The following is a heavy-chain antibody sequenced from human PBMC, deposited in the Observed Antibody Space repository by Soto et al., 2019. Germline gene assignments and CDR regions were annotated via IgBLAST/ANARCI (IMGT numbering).Heavy chain of an antibody. V-gene: IGHV2-5*02. CDR3: AHAGDSDLLTFAH. D-gene: IGHD2-15*01. CDR2: IYWDDDK. J-gene: IGHJ4*02. Sequence: QITLKESGPTLVRPAQTLTLTCGFSGFSLSSYGMGVAWIRQPPGKALEWLALIYWDDDKRYSPSLKDRLAIAKDTSSNQVVLTITNMDPGDPATYLCAHAGDSDLLTFAHWGPGTLVTVSS. CDR1: GFSLSSYGMG.